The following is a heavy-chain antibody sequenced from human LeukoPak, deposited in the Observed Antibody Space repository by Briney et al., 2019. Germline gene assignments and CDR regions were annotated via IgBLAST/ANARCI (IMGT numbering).Heavy chain of an antibody. CDR3: ARSWRYSYGYDFWFDP. D-gene: IGHD5-18*01. CDR2: IYPGDSDT. CDR1: GYTFTSYD. Sequence: KVSCKASGYTFTSYDINWVRQMPGKGLEWMGIIYPGDSDTRYSPSFQGQVTISADKSISTAYLQWSSLKASDTAMYYCARSWRYSYGYDFWFDPWGQGTLVTVSS. V-gene: IGHV5-51*01. J-gene: IGHJ5*02.